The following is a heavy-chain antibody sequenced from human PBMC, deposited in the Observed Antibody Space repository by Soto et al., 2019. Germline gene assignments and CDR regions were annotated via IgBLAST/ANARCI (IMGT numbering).Heavy chain of an antibody. CDR3: AKDSPVGVPLMRDLHD. Sequence: GGSLRLSCAASGFTFSSYGMSWVRQAPGKGLEWVSVISGSGGSTYYADSVKGRFTLSRDNSKNTVYLQMNSLRAEDTAVYYCAKDSPVGVPLMRDLHDWGQGTLVTVSS. CDR2: ISGSGGST. D-gene: IGHD2-8*01. CDR1: GFTFSSYG. V-gene: IGHV3-23*01. J-gene: IGHJ1*01.